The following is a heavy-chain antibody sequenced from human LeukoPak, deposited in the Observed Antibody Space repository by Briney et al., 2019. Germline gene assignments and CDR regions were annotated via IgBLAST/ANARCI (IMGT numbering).Heavy chain of an antibody. V-gene: IGHV1-2*02. D-gene: IGHD3/OR15-3a*01. CDR3: ARDREGLAYFDF. J-gene: IGHJ4*02. CDR1: GYTFTSYA. CDR2: IDPNSGGT. Sequence: ASVKVSCKASGYTFTSYAIHWVRQAPGQGLEWMGWIDPNSGGTDYAQKFQGRVTMTRDTSIATAYMDLSRLISDDTAVYYCARDREGLAYFDFWGQGTLVTVSS.